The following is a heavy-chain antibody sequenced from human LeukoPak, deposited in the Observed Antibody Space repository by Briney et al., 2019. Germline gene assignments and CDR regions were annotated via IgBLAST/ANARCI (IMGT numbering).Heavy chain of an antibody. CDR3: ARAPAGPWYFDL. J-gene: IGHJ2*01. Sequence: GGSLRLSCAAPGFTFSTYCMHWVRQAPGKGLVCVSRINTDGSSGSYADTVKRRFTISRDNAKNTLYLQMNSLRAEDTAIYYCARAPAGPWYFDLWGRGTLVTVSS. CDR1: GFTFSTYC. V-gene: IGHV3-74*01. CDR2: INTDGSSG.